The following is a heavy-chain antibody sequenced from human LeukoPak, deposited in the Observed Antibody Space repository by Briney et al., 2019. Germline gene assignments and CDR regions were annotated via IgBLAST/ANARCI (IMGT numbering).Heavy chain of an antibody. Sequence: GGSLRLSCAASGFTFSSYWMSWVRQAPGKGLEWVANIKQDGSEKYYADSVKGRFTISRDNAKNSLYLQMNSLRAEDTAVYYCARDGGRSCYSVCYFDYWGQGTLVTVSS. D-gene: IGHD2-15*01. J-gene: IGHJ4*02. V-gene: IGHV3-7*03. CDR1: GFTFSSYW. CDR3: ARDGGRSCYSVCYFDY. CDR2: IKQDGSEK.